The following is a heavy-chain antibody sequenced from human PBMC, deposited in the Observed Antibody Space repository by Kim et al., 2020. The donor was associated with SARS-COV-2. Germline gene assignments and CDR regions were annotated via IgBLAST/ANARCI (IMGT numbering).Heavy chain of an antibody. J-gene: IGHJ4*02. V-gene: IGHV3-30*03. CDR3: ASLLVKQQLVPFDY. CDR1: GFTFSSYG. D-gene: IGHD6-13*01. Sequence: GGSLRLSCAASGFTFSSYGMHWVRQAPGKGLEWVAVISYDGSNKYYADSVKGRFTISRDNSKNTLYLQMNSLRAEDTAVYYCASLLVKQQLVPFDYWGQGTLVTVSS. CDR2: ISYDGSNK.